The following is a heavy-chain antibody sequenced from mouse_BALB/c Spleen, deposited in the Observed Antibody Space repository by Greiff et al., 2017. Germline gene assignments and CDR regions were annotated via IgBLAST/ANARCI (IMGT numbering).Heavy chain of an antibody. J-gene: IGHJ2*01. V-gene: IGHV2-9*02. CDR3: ARDRRYFDY. Sequence: VQLQESGPGLVAPSQSLSITCTVSGFSLTSYGVHWVRQPPGKGLEWLGVIWAGGSTNYNSALMSRLSISKDNSKSQVFLKMNSLQTDDTAMYYCARDRRYFDYWAQGTTLTVSS. CDR1: GFSLTSYG. CDR2: IWAGGST.